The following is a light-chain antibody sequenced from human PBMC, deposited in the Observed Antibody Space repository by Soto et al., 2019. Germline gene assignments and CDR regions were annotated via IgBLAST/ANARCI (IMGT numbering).Light chain of an antibody. Sequence: QSALTQPASVSGSAGKSITISCTGTSSDVGGYNYVSWYQQHPGKAPKLMIYEVSNRPSGVSNRFSGSKSGNTASLTISGLQAEDEADYYCSSYTSSSTPVFGGGTKVTV. CDR2: EVS. CDR1: SSDVGGYNY. V-gene: IGLV2-14*01. CDR3: SSYTSSSTPV. J-gene: IGLJ3*02.